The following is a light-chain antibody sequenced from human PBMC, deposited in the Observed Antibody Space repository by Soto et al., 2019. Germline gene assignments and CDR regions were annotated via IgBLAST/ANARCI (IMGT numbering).Light chain of an antibody. CDR1: QSISSY. Sequence: DIQMTQSPSSLSASVGDRVTITCRASQSISSYLNWYQQKPGKAPKLLIYAASSLHSGVPSRFSGSGSGTDFTLTISSLQPEDFATYYCQQSYSTLRALTFGGGTKVEIK. J-gene: IGKJ4*01. CDR2: AAS. V-gene: IGKV1-39*01. CDR3: QQSYSTLRALT.